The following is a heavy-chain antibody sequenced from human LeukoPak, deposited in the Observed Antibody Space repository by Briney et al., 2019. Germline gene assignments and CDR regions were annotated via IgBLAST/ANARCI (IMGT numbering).Heavy chain of an antibody. CDR2: IYYSGST. V-gene: IGHV4-30-4*08. CDR1: GSSISSGDYY. J-gene: IGHJ3*02. Sequence: SQTLSLTCTVSGSSISSGDYYWSWIRQPPGKGLEWIGYIYYSGSTYYNPSLKSRVTISVETSKNQFSLKLSSVTAADTAVYYCARKHSSSDAFDIWGQGTMVTVSS. D-gene: IGHD6-13*01. CDR3: ARKHSSSDAFDI.